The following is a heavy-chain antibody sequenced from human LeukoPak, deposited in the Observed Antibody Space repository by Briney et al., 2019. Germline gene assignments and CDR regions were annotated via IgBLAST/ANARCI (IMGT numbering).Heavy chain of an antibody. CDR2: ISYDGSNK. CDR1: GFTFSSYA. Sequence: GGSLRLSCAASGFTFSSYAMHWVRQAPGKGLEWVAVISYDGSNKYYADSVKGRFTISRDNSKNTLYLQMNSLRAEDTAVYYCARGGYDFWSGLFRNWGQGTLVTVSS. CDR3: ARGGYDFWSGLFRN. V-gene: IGHV3-30-3*01. J-gene: IGHJ4*02. D-gene: IGHD3-3*01.